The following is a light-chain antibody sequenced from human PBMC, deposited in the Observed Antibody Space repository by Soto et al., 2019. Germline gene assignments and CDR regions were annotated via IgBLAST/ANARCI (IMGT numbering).Light chain of an antibody. CDR1: QSVLYSSNNKNY. Sequence: DIVMTQSPDSLAVSLGERATINCKSSQSVLYSSNNKNYLAWYQQKPGQPPKLLIYWASTRESGVPDRFSGSGCGTDFTLTISSLQAEDEAVYYCQQYYSTPYTFGQGTKLEIK. J-gene: IGKJ2*01. CDR3: QQYYSTPYT. V-gene: IGKV4-1*01. CDR2: WAS.